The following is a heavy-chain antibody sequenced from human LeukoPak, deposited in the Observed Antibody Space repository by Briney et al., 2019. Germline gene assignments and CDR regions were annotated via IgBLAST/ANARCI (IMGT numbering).Heavy chain of an antibody. Sequence: PSETLSLTCTVSGDFIYNNYYYWGWIRQTPGKGLEWIGNIYSSETTKYNPSLRSRATISGDTSKNQFSLKLSSVTAADTAVYYCARHFPYCGGDCPYYYMDVWGKGTTVTVSS. CDR3: ARHFPYCGGDCPYYYMDV. CDR2: IYSSETT. V-gene: IGHV4-39*01. J-gene: IGHJ6*03. D-gene: IGHD2-21*02. CDR1: GDFIYNNYYY.